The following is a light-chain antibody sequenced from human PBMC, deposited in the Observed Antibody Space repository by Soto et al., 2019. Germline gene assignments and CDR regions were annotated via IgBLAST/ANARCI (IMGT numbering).Light chain of an antibody. CDR3: ISYTSDDVRYV. CDR2: EVS. J-gene: IGLJ1*01. CDR1: NSDVGIYDF. V-gene: IGLV2-14*01. Sequence: QSLLTQPPSASGAPGQGITISCTGSNSDVGIYDFVSWYQHHPGRAPKLIVSEVSHRPSGVSNRFSGSKSGNTASLTISGLQSEDEADYYCISYTSDDVRYVFGTGTKLTVL.